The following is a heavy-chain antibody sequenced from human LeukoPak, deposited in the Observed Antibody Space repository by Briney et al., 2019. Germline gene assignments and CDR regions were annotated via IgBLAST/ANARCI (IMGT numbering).Heavy chain of an antibody. Sequence: ASVKVSCKASGYTFTSYYMHWVRQAPGRGLEWMGIINPSGGSTSYAQKFQGRVTMTRDTSTSIVYMELSSLRSEDTAVYYCAREYTTGWPFDYWGQGTLVTVSS. D-gene: IGHD6-19*01. J-gene: IGHJ4*02. CDR1: GYTFTSYY. CDR3: AREYTTGWPFDY. V-gene: IGHV1-46*01. CDR2: INPSGGST.